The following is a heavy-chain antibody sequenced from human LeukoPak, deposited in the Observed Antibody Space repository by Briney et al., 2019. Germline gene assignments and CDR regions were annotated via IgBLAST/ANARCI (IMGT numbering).Heavy chain of an antibody. J-gene: IGHJ4*02. CDR2: IYYSGST. D-gene: IGHD3-3*01. V-gene: IGHV4-30-4*08. CDR1: GGSISSGDYY. CDR3: ARGLYDFWSGYPPYFDY. Sequence: SETLSLTCTVSGGSISSGDYYWGWIRQPPGKGLEWIGYIYYSGSTYYNPSINSRVTISVDTSKNQFSLKLSSVTAADTAVYYCARGLYDFWSGYPPYFDYWGQGTLVTVSS.